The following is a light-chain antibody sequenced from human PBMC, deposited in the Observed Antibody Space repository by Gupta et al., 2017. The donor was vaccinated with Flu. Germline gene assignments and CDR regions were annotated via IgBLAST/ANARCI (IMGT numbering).Light chain of an antibody. CDR3: SSYTSSYTFV. Sequence: QSALTQPHSVSGSPGQSVTISCTGTSSDVGTYNRVSCYQQPPGTAPKLMIYEVSNRPSGVPDRFSGSKSGNTASLTISGLQGEDDADYYCSSYTSSYTFVFGTGTKVTVL. CDR2: EVS. CDR1: SSDVGTYNR. V-gene: IGLV2-18*02. J-gene: IGLJ1*01.